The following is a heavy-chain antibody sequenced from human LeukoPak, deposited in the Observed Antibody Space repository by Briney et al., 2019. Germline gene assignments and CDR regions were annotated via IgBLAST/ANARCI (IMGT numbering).Heavy chain of an antibody. CDR1: GFTVSSNY. J-gene: IGHJ3*02. CDR2: IYSGGST. D-gene: IGHD5-12*01. V-gene: IGHV3-53*01. CDR3: ARDRSNSGYDFRWLAFDI. Sequence: GGSPRLSCAASGFTVSSNYMSWVRQAPGKGLEWVSVIYSGGSTYYADSVKGRFTISRDNSKNTLYLQMNSLRAEDTAVYYCARDRSNSGYDFRWLAFDIWGQGTMVTVSS.